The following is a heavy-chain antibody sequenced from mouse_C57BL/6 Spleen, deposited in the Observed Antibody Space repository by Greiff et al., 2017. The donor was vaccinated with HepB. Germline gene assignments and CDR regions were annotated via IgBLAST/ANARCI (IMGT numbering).Heavy chain of an antibody. D-gene: IGHD2-1*01. J-gene: IGHJ4*01. CDR3: ARLLWPYYYAMDY. Sequence: VQLQESDAELVKPGASVKISCKVSGYTFTDHTIHWMKQRPEQGLEWIGYIYPRDGSTKYNEKFKGKATLTADKSSSTAYMQLNSLTSEDSAVYFCARLLWPYYYAMDYWGQGTSVTVSS. CDR1: GYTFTDHT. V-gene: IGHV1-78*01. CDR2: IYPRDGST.